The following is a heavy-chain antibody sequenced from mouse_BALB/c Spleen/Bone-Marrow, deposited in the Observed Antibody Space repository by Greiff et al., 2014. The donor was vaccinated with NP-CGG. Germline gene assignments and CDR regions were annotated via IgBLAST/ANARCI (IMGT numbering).Heavy chain of an antibody. J-gene: IGHJ4*01. CDR3: ARDRNYRYDGALAY. V-gene: IGHV1S137*01. CDR2: ISTYYGDA. Sequence: VKLEQSGAELVRPGVSVKISCKGSGYTFTDYGMDWVKQSHGKGLEWIGVISTYYGDASYNHKFKGKATMTVDESSSTANIELARLTSEDSAIYYCARDRNYRYDGALAYWGQGTLVTVSS. CDR1: GYTFTDYG. D-gene: IGHD2-14*01.